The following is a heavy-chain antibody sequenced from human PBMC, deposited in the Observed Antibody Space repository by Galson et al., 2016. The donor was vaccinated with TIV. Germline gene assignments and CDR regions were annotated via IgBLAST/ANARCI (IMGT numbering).Heavy chain of an antibody. CDR2: IRTSNGDT. D-gene: IGHD1-1*01. CDR3: ARDWDGSVNWFDP. Sequence: GMSWVRQAPGQGPEWMGWIRTSNGDTNRAQKFQERVTLTRDTSTTTAYMELMRLRFDDTAVYYCARDWDGSVNWFDPWGQGTLVSVSS. J-gene: IGHJ5*02. CDR1: G. V-gene: IGHV1-18*01.